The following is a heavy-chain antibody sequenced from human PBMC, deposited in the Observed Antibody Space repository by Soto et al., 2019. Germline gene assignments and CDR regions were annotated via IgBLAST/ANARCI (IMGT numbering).Heavy chain of an antibody. Sequence: SETLSLTCAVYGGSFSGYYWSWIRQPPGKGLEWIGEINHSGSTNYNPSLKSRVTISVDTSKNQFSLKLSSVTAADTAVYYCARALPAAGTTNETFEYWGQGTLVTVSS. CDR1: GGSFSGYY. CDR2: INHSGST. D-gene: IGHD6-13*01. V-gene: IGHV4-34*01. CDR3: ARALPAAGTTNETFEY. J-gene: IGHJ4*02.